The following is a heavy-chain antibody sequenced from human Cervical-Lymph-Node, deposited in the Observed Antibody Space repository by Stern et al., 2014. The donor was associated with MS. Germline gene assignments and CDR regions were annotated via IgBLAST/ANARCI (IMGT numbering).Heavy chain of an antibody. J-gene: IGHJ4*02. V-gene: IGHV1-46*01. Sequence: QVQLVESGAEVKKPGASVKVSCKASGYTFTSYYMHWVRQAPGQGLEWMGIINPSGGSTSYAQKFQGRVTMTRDTSTSTVYMELSSLRSEDTAVYYCARVSLTTVTIGAPDYWGQGTLVTVSS. CDR2: INPSGGST. CDR1: GYTFTSYY. D-gene: IGHD4-11*01. CDR3: ARVSLTTVTIGAPDY.